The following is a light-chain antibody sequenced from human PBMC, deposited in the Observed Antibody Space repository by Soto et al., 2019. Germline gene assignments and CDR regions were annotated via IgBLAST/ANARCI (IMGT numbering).Light chain of an antibody. V-gene: IGLV2-8*01. Sequence: QSVLTQPPSASGSPGQSVTISCTGTSSDVGGYNYVSWYQQHPGKAPKLMIYGVSKRPSGVPDRFSGSKSGNTASLTVSGLQAEDEADYYCSSYAGSTPYVFGTGTKLTVL. CDR1: SSDVGGYNY. CDR3: SSYAGSTPYV. CDR2: GVS. J-gene: IGLJ1*01.